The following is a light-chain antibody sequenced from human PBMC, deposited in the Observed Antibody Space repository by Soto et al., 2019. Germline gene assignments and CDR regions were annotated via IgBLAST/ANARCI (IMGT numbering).Light chain of an antibody. V-gene: IGLV2-11*01. CDR2: DVR. J-gene: IGLJ2*01. CDR1: STYFGTYNY. CDR3: FPYARAVTSVV. Sequence: QSALTQPRSVSGSPGQSVTISCTASSTYFGTYNYVSWYQQHPGKAPKLILYDVRKRASGVPDRFSGSHSGDTASLTISGLQAEDEGDYYCFPYARAVTSVVFGGGTKLTVL.